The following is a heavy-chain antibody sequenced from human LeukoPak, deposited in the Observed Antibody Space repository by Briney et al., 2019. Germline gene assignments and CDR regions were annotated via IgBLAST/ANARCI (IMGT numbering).Heavy chain of an antibody. CDR2: INPNSGGT. J-gene: IGHJ5*02. CDR3: ARSSIVSSRLNCFDT. D-gene: IGHD1-26*01. CDR1: GYTFTGYY. Sequence: ASVKLSCKASGYTFTGYYMHWVRQSPGQGLEWMGWINPNSGGTNYAQKFQGRVTMTRDTSVSTAYMELSRLRSDDTAVYYCARSSIVSSRLNCFDTWGQGTLVTVSS. V-gene: IGHV1-2*02.